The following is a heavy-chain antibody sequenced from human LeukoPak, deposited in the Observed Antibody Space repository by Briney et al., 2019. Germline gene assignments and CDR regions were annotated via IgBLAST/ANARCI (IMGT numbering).Heavy chain of an antibody. J-gene: IGHJ3*02. CDR2: FSAYNGNT. CDR3: ARMGIAVAGHDAFDI. Sequence: ASVKVSCTASGYTFTSYGISWVRQAPGQGLEWMGWFSAYNGNTNYAQKLQGRVTMTTDTSTSTAYMELRSLRSDDTAVYYCARMGIAVAGHDAFDIWGQGTMVTVSS. V-gene: IGHV1-18*01. CDR1: GYTFTSYG. D-gene: IGHD6-19*01.